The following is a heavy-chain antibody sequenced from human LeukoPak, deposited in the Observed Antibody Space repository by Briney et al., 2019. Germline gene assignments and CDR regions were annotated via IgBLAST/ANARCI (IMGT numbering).Heavy chain of an antibody. CDR1: GGSISSYY. CDR3: AGGVAVAGKPGVFDY. D-gene: IGHD6-19*01. CDR2: IYTSWST. J-gene: IGHJ4*02. Sequence: SETLSLTCTVSGGSISSYYWSWIRQPAGKGLEWIGRIYTSWSTNYNPSLKSRVTMSVDTSKNQFSLKLSSVTAADTAVYYCAGGVAVAGKPGVFDYWGQGTLVTVSS. V-gene: IGHV4-4*07.